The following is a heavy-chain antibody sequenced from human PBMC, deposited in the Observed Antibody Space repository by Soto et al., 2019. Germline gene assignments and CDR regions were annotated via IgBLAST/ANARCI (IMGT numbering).Heavy chain of an antibody. Sequence: GVSLRLSCAASGYALRDYSMNWVRQAPGKGLEWVSYTGTRRKYTFYADSVRGRFTISRDDARNSVYLQLNSLRDEDTAVYYCVRDRDWAFDIWGQGTIVTVSS. V-gene: IGHV3-48*02. D-gene: IGHD3-9*01. CDR3: VRDRDWAFDI. J-gene: IGHJ3*02. CDR2: TGTRRKYT. CDR1: GYALRDYS.